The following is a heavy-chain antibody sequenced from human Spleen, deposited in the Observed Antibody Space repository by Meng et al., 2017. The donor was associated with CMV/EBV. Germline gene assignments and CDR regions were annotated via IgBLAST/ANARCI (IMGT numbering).Heavy chain of an antibody. CDR1: GFTFSSYW. CDR2: IKQDGSEK. J-gene: IGHJ4*02. V-gene: IGHV3-7*01. D-gene: IGHD4-11*01. Sequence: GSSCAASGFTFSSYWMSWVRQAPGKGLKWVANIKQDGSEKYYVDSVKGRFTISRDNAKNSLYLQMNSLRAEDTAVYYCARHDYTFDYWGQGTLVTVSS. CDR3: ARHDYTFDY.